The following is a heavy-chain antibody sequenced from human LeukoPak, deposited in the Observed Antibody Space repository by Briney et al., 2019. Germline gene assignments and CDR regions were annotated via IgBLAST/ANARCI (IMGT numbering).Heavy chain of an antibody. J-gene: IGHJ4*02. CDR2: INHSGST. CDR1: GGSFSGYY. V-gene: IGHV4-34*01. D-gene: IGHD5-18*01. Sequence: PSETLSLTCAVYGGSFSGYYWSWIRQPPGKGLEWIGEINHSGSTNYNPSLKSRVTISVDTSKNHFSLKLSSVTAADTAVYYCARQGRLQLWFFDYWGQGTLVTVSS. CDR3: ARQGRLQLWFFDY.